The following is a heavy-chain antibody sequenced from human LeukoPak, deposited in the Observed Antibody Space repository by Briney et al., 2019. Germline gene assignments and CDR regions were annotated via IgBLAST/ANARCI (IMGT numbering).Heavy chain of an antibody. CDR2: IWYDGSNK. CDR1: GFTFSSYG. D-gene: IGHD3-22*01. V-gene: IGHV3-33*01. Sequence: GGSLRLSCAASGFTFSSYGMHWVRQAPGKGLEWVAVIWYDGSNKYYADSVKGRFTISRDNSKNTLYLQMNSLRAEDTAVYYCARTPYYYDSSGLHDYCYWGQGTLVTVSS. J-gene: IGHJ4*02. CDR3: ARTPYYYDSSGLHDYCY.